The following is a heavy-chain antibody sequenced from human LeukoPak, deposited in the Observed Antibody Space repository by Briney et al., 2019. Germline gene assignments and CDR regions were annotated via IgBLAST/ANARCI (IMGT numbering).Heavy chain of an antibody. D-gene: IGHD5/OR15-5a*01. V-gene: IGHV4-4*02. CDR2: IYHSGSP. Sequence: PSGTPSLTCAVSGGSISSSNWWSWVRQPPGKGLEWSGEIYHSGSPNYNPSFRGRVTILVDKSKNQFSLNLGSLTAADTAVYYCARDPNIVSTVTLRAFDIWGQGTMVSVSS. CDR3: ARDPNIVSTVTLRAFDI. CDR1: GGSISSSNW. J-gene: IGHJ3*02.